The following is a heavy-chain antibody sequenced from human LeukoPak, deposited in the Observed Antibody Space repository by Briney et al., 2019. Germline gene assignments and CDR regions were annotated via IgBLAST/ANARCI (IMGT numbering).Heavy chain of an antibody. V-gene: IGHV1-69*01. D-gene: IGHD3-9*01. Sequence: SVKVSCKASGGTFSSYAISWVRQAPGQGLEWMGGIIPIFGTANYAQKFQGRVTITADESTSTAYMELSSLRSEDTAVYYCARDPKRLRYFDWLTSDAFDIWGQGTMVTVSS. J-gene: IGHJ3*02. CDR2: IIPIFGTA. CDR1: GGTFSSYA. CDR3: ARDPKRLRYFDWLTSDAFDI.